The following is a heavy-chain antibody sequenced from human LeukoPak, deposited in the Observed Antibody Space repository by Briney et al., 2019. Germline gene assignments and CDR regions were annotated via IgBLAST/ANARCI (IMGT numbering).Heavy chain of an antibody. CDR3: ARGYYDSSEANPFDY. J-gene: IGHJ4*02. CDR1: GYTFTSYA. CDR2: INAGNGNT. Sequence: GASVKVSCKASGYTFTSYAMHWVRQAPGQRLEWMGWINAGNGNTKYSQEFQGRVTITRDTSASTAYMELSSLRSEDMAVYYCARGYYDSSEANPFDYWGQGTLVTVSS. D-gene: IGHD3-22*01. V-gene: IGHV1-3*03.